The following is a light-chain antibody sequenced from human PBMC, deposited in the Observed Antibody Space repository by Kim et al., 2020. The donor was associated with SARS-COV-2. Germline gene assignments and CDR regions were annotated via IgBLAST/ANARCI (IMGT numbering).Light chain of an antibody. Sequence: DIQMTQSPSSLSASVGDRVTITCQASQDIGDHLNWYQQKPGKPPKVLIYDASNLEPGVSSRFSASGSGTDFTFTITSLQAEDFATYFCQQCDRLPRTFGRGTKVDIK. CDR1: QDIGDH. CDR3: QQCDRLPRT. V-gene: IGKV1-33*01. CDR2: DAS. J-gene: IGKJ1*01.